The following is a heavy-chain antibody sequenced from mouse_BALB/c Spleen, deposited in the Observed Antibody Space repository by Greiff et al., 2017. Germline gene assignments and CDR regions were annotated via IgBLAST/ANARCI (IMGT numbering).Heavy chain of an antibody. J-gene: IGHJ4*01. CDR1: GFTFSSYG. D-gene: IGHD2-10*01. V-gene: IGHV5-6-3*01. CDR3: ARDRPYRGNREAMDY. Sequence: EVQGVESGGGLVQPGGSLKLSCAASGFTFSSYGMSWVRQTPDKRLELVATINSNGGSTYYPDSVKGRFTISRDNAKNTLYLQMSSLKSEDTAMYYSARDRPYRGNREAMDYWGQGTSVTVSS. CDR2: INSNGGST.